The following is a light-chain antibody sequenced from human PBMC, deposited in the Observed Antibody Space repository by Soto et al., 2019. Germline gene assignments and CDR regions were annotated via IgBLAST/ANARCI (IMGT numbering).Light chain of an antibody. J-gene: IGKJ1*01. CDR3: LQHDTYPRT. V-gene: IGKV1-17*01. Sequence: DIQMTQSPSSLFASVGDRVTITCRASQGIGNNLGWYQQKPGKAPKRLIYGTSNLQYGAPSRFSGSGSGTEFTLTITSLQPEDFATYYCLQHDTYPRTFGPGTK. CDR1: QGIGNN. CDR2: GTS.